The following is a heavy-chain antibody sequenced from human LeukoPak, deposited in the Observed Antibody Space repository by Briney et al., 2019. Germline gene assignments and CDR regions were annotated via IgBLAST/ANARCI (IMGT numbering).Heavy chain of an antibody. J-gene: IGHJ5*02. CDR2: IYYSGST. V-gene: IGHV4-39*01. CDR1: GVYITNGLYF. CDR3: ARNKYDILTGYFRRNNWFDP. Sequence: PSETLSLTCTVSGVYITNGLYFWNWIRQPPGKGLEWIGSIYYSGSTYYNPSLTSRVTISVDTSKNQFSLKLSSVTAADTAVYYCARNKYDILTGYFRRNNWFDPWGQGTLVTVAS. D-gene: IGHD3-9*01.